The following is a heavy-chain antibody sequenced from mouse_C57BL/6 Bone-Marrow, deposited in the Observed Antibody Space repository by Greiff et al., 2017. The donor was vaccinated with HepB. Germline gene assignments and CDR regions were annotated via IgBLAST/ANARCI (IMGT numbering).Heavy chain of an antibody. D-gene: IGHD2-4*01. Sequence: EVQLVESGGGLVKPGGSLKLSCAASGFTFSSYAMSWVRQTPEKRLEWVATISDGGSYTYYPDNVKGRFTIARDNAKNNLYLQMSHLKSEDTAMYYCARDEMITAWFAYWGQGTLVTVSA. CDR2: ISDGGSYT. V-gene: IGHV5-4*01. CDR3: ARDEMITAWFAY. J-gene: IGHJ3*01. CDR1: GFTFSSYA.